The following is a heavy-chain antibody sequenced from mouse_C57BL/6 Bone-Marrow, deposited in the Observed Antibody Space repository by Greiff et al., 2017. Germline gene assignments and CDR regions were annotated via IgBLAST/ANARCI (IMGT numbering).Heavy chain of an antibody. CDR1: GYSFTDYN. J-gene: IGHJ2*01. Sequence: EVQGVESGPALVKPGASVKISCKASGYSFTDYNMNWVKQSNGKSLEWIGVINPNYGTTSYNQKFKGKATLTVDQSSSPAYMQLNSLTSVDSAVYYCARYYGSFFDYWGQGTTLTVSS. V-gene: IGHV1-39*01. CDR2: INPNYGTT. D-gene: IGHD1-1*01. CDR3: ARYYGSFFDY.